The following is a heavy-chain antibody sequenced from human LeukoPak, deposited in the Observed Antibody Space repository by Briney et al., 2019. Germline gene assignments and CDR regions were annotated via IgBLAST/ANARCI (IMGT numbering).Heavy chain of an antibody. CDR3: ARGFGDNLHFDY. CDR2: IIPIFGTA. V-gene: IGHV1-69*05. Sequence: SVKVSCKASGGTFSGYAISWVRQAPGQGLEWMGGIIPIFGTANYAQKFQGRVTITTDESTSTAYMELSSLRSEDTAVYYCARGFGDNLHFDYWGQGTLVTVSS. J-gene: IGHJ4*02. D-gene: IGHD4-23*01. CDR1: GGTFSGYA.